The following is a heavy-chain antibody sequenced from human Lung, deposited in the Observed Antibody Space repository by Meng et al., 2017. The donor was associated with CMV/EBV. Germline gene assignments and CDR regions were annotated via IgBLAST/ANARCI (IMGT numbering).Heavy chain of an antibody. Sequence: AFRSYAISWVRQAPGQGLEWMGGIIPIFGAANYAQKFQGRITITTDESTSTAYMELSSLRSEDTAVYYCAGGLYSSSWYGSDYFDYWGQGTLVTVSS. V-gene: IGHV1-69*05. J-gene: IGHJ4*02. D-gene: IGHD6-13*01. CDR3: AGGLYSSSWYGSDYFDY. CDR1: AFRSYA. CDR2: IIPIFGAA.